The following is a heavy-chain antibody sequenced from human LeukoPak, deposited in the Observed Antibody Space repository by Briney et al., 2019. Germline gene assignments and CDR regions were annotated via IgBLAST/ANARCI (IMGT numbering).Heavy chain of an antibody. CDR3: ARDLPASSSWYSEDYYYMDV. CDR2: IYHSGST. Sequence: SGTLSLTCAVSGGSISSSNWWSWVRQPPGKGLEWIGEIYHSGSTNYNPSLKSRVTMSVDTSKNQFSLKLSSVTAADTAVYYCARDLPASSSWYSEDYYYMDVWGKGTTVTVSS. D-gene: IGHD6-13*01. CDR1: GGSISSSNW. V-gene: IGHV4-4*02. J-gene: IGHJ6*03.